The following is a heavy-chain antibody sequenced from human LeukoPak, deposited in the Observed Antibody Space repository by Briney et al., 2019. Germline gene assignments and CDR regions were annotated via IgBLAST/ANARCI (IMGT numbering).Heavy chain of an antibody. V-gene: IGHV3-23*01. CDR2: ISGSGGST. Sequence: NPGGSLRLSCAASGFTFSSYAMSWVRQAPGKGPEWVSAISGSGGSTYYADSVKGRFTISRDNSQNTLYLQMNSLRAEDTAVYYCAKDAGRIAASYFDYWGQGTLVTVSS. D-gene: IGHD6-13*01. J-gene: IGHJ4*02. CDR1: GFTFSSYA. CDR3: AKDAGRIAASYFDY.